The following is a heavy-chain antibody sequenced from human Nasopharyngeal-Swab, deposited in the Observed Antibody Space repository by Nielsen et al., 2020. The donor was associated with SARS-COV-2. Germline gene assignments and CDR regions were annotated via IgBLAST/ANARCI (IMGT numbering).Heavy chain of an antibody. V-gene: IGHV3-74*01. CDR1: GFTFRSYW. J-gene: IGHJ4*02. CDR2: INYDGRDT. Sequence: GGSLRLSCAASGFTFRSYWMHWVRQAPGKGLVWVSRINYDGRDTIYADSVKGRFTISRDNAKNTLYLQMNSLRAEDTAVYYCVRATNLGGSLWVPDYWGQGTLVTVSS. CDR3: VRATNLGGSLWVPDY. D-gene: IGHD5-12*01.